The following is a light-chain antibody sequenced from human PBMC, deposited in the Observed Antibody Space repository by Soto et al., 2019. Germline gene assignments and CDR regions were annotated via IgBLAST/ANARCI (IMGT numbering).Light chain of an antibody. CDR3: QSYDSSLNSWV. Sequence: QSVLTQPPSVSGAPGQTVTISCTGTSSNVGAGYDIHWYHQVPGTAPKLLIYSNNNRPLGVPDRFSGSKSGTSASLAITGLQTDDEADYCCQSYDSSLNSWVFGGGTKLTVL. CDR1: SSNVGAGYD. CDR2: SNN. V-gene: IGLV1-40*01. J-gene: IGLJ3*02.